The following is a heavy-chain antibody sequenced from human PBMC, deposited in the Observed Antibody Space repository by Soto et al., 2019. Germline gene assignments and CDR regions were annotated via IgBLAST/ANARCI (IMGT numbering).Heavy chain of an antibody. CDR1: GFTFSSYS. J-gene: IGHJ5*02. D-gene: IGHD2-2*01. Sequence: PGGSLRLSCAASGFTFSSYSMNWVRQAPGKGLEWVSYISSSSSTIYYADSVKGRFTISRDNAKNSLYLQMNSLSDEDTAVYYCARESAALNWFDPWGQGTLVTVS. CDR3: ARESAALNWFDP. V-gene: IGHV3-48*02. CDR2: ISSSSSTI.